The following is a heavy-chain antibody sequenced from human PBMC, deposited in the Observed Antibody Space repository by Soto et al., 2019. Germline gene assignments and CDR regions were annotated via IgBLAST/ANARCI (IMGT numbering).Heavy chain of an antibody. CDR3: AKGAFTIFGVVIMPYFDY. V-gene: IGHV3-23*01. Sequence: EVQLLESGGGLVQPGGSLRLSCAASGFTFSSYAMSWVRQAPGKGLEWVSAISGSGGSTYYADSVKGRFTISRDNSKNTLYLQMNSLRAEDTAVYYCAKGAFTIFGVVIMPYFDYWGQGTLVTVSS. J-gene: IGHJ4*02. D-gene: IGHD3-3*01. CDR1: GFTFSSYA. CDR2: ISGSGGST.